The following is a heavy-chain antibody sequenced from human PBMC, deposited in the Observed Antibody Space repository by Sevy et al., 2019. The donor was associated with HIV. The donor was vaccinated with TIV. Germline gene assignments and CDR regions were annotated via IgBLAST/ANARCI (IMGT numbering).Heavy chain of an antibody. Sequence: GGSLRLSCAASGFTFSNYAMGWVRQAPGKGPEWVSTISTSSSSTYYADSVKGRFTISRDNPKNTLSLQMNSLRADDTTVYRGAAEPDNLHYYDLVGCRFDNWGQGTLVTVSS. CDR2: ISTSSSST. CDR3: AAEPDNLHYYDLVGCRFDN. CDR1: GFTFSNYA. V-gene: IGHV3-23*01. J-gene: IGHJ4*02. D-gene: IGHD3-22*01.